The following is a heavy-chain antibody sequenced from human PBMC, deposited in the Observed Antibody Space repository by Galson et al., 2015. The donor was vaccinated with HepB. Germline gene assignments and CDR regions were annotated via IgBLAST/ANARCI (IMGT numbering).Heavy chain of an antibody. CDR2: FDPEDGET. Sequence: SVKVPCKVSGYTLTELSMHWVRQAPGKGLEWMGGFDPEDGETIYAQKFQGRVTMTEDTSTDTAYMELSSLRSEDTAVYYCATWTINYDILTDAFDIWGQGTMVTVSS. V-gene: IGHV1-24*01. D-gene: IGHD3-9*01. J-gene: IGHJ3*02. CDR1: GYTLTELS. CDR3: ATWTINYDILTDAFDI.